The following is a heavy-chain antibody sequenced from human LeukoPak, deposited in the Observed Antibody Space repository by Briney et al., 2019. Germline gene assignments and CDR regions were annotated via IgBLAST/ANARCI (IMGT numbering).Heavy chain of an antibody. D-gene: IGHD4-17*01. CDR2: ISTSSSST. Sequence: GGSLSLSCAASGFPFSDYYMSWIRQVPGKGLEWVSKISTSSSSTNYADSVKGRFTVSRDNAKSSLYFQMDSLRAEDTAVYYCARLREGSDHDYWGQGTLVTVSS. CDR1: GFPFSDYY. V-gene: IGHV3-11*06. CDR3: ARLREGSDHDY. J-gene: IGHJ4*02.